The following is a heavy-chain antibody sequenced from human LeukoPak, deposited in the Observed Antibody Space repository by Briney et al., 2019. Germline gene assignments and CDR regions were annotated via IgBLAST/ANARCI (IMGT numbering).Heavy chain of an antibody. CDR2: INSDGSST. CDR1: GFTFSSYW. J-gene: IGHJ6*02. Sequence: GGSLRLSCAASGFTFSSYWMHWVRQAPGKGLVWVSRINSDGSSTSYADSVKGRFTISRDNAKNTLYLQMNSLRAEDTAAYYCAREAREFYYYYYYGMDVWGQGTTVTVSS. CDR3: AREAREFYYYYYYGMDV. V-gene: IGHV3-74*01. D-gene: IGHD3-10*01.